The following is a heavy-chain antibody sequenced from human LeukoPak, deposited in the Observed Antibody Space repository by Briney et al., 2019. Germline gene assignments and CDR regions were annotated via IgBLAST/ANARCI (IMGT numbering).Heavy chain of an antibody. D-gene: IGHD3-22*01. J-gene: IGHJ4*02. CDR1: GFTFSSYW. CDR2: IKQEGSEK. CDR3: AREGYYDSSGYYR. Sequence: GGSLRLSCAASGFTFSSYWMSWVRQAPGKGLEWVANIKQEGSEKYYVDSVKGRFTISRDNAKNSLYLQMNSLRAEDTAVYYCAREGYYDSSGYYRWGQGTLVTVSS. V-gene: IGHV3-7*01.